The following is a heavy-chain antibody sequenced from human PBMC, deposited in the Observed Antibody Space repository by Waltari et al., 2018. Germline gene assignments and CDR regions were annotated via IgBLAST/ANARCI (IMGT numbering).Heavy chain of an antibody. CDR3: AHRHSDRGGYSAFDL. J-gene: IGHJ3*01. Sequence: FSGFSLSASGEGVGWVRQPPGETLEWLAIIYWDDDKRYRLSLKNRLTISKDTSRDRVVLTMTNMDPVDTGTYYCAHRHSDRGGYSAFDLWGQGTMVTVSS. CDR2: IYWDDDK. V-gene: IGHV2-5*02. D-gene: IGHD3-16*01. CDR1: GFSLSASGEG.